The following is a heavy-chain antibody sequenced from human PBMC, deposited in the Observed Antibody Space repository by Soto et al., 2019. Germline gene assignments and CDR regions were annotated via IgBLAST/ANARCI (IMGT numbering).Heavy chain of an antibody. CDR1: GYSFKSYV. CDR3: ARGVEDTGGGH. V-gene: IGHV1-8*01. D-gene: IGHD2-8*02. J-gene: IGHJ4*02. Sequence: QVQLVQSGAEVRKPGASVKVSCWASGYSFKSYVINWVRQVAGQGLEWLGWINPNTGNTGYAQNFQGRVTMTRDTSIRTVYLELSSLRSEDTAVYYCARGVEDTGGGHWAQGTLVTVSS. CDR2: INPNTGNT.